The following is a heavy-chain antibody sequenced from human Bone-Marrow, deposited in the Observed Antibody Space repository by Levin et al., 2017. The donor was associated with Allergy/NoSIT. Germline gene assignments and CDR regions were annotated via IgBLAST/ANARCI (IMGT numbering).Heavy chain of an antibody. CDR2: IVPFFGIT. J-gene: IGHJ6*02. CDR3: ARGLSPFYGMDV. V-gene: IGHV1-69*10. Sequence: SVKVSCKASGGTFSNYTINWVRQAPGQGLEWMGGIVPFFGITKYTQKFQDRVTIIADKATSTAYMELSSLRSEDTAVYYCARGLSPFYGMDVWDQGTTVIVSS. D-gene: IGHD3-16*02. CDR1: GGTFSNYT.